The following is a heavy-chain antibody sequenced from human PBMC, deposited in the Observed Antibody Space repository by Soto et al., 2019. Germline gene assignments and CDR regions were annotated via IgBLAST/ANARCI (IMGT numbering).Heavy chain of an antibody. CDR3: ARSKGRCTNGVCYTRVVDY. V-gene: IGHV3-11*01. D-gene: IGHD2-8*01. CDR1: GFTFSDYY. Sequence: GGSLRLSCAASGFTFSDYYMSWIRQAPGKGLEWVSYISSSGSTIYYADSVKGRFTISRDNAKNSLYLQMNSLRAEDTAVYYCARSKGRCTNGVCYTRVVDYWGQGTLVTVSS. CDR2: ISSSGSTI. J-gene: IGHJ4*02.